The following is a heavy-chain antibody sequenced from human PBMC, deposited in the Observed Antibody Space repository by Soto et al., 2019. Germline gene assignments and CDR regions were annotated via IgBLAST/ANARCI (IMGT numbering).Heavy chain of an antibody. V-gene: IGHV5-51*01. J-gene: IGHJ6*02. CDR3: ARHRMTTVTDYYYYGMDV. CDR2: IYPGDSDT. Sequence: GESLKISCKGSGYSFTSYWIGWVRQMPGKGLEWMGIIYPGDSDTRHSPSFQGQVTISADKSISTAYLQWSSLKASDTAMYYCARHRMTTVTDYYYYGMDVWGQGXTVTVYS. D-gene: IGHD4-4*01. CDR1: GYSFTSYW.